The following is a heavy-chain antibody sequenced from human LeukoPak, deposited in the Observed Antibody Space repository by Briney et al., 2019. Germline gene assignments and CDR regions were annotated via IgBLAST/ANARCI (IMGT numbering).Heavy chain of an antibody. CDR3: ARDVVGATGAFDI. V-gene: IGHV3-7*01. D-gene: IGHD1-26*01. Sequence: ETLSLTCTVSGGSISSSSYYWGWIRQPPGKGLEWVANIKQDGSEKYYVDSVEGRFTISRDNAKNSLYLQMNSLRAEDTAVYYCARDVVGATGAFDIWGQGTMVTVSS. CDR2: IKQDGSEK. CDR1: GGSISSSSYY. J-gene: IGHJ3*02.